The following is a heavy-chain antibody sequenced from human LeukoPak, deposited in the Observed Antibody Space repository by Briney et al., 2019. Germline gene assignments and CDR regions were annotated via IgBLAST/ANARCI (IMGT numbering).Heavy chain of an antibody. CDR2: IYYSGST. CDR3: AGMIRGVPFDWFDP. CDR1: GGSISSYY. D-gene: IGHD3-10*01. J-gene: IGHJ5*02. Sequence: SETLSLTCTVSGGSISSYYWSWIRQPPGKGLEWIGYIYYSGSTSYNPSLKSRVTISVDTSRNQFSLKLSSVTAADTAVYYCAGMIRGVPFDWFDPWGQGTLVTVSA. V-gene: IGHV4-59*08.